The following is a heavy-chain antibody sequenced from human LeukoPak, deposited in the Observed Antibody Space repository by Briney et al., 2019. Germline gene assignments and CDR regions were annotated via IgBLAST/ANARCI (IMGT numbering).Heavy chain of an antibody. D-gene: IGHD6-19*01. CDR3: AKDKRAWGPDIAVAAH. J-gene: IGHJ4*02. CDR1: GFTFSSYG. V-gene: IGHV3-30*02. Sequence: GGSLRLSCAASGFTFSSYGMHWVRQAPGKGLEWVAFIRYDGSNKYYADSVKGRFTISRDNSKNTLYLQMNSLRAEDTAVYYYAKDKRAWGPDIAVAAHWGQGTLVTVSS. CDR2: IRYDGSNK.